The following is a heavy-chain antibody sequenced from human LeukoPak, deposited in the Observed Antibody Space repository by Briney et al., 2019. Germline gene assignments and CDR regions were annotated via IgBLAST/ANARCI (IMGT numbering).Heavy chain of an antibody. J-gene: IGHJ4*02. CDR3: ARRPYSSSSY. D-gene: IGHD6-6*01. CDR2: ISGSGGST. Sequence: GGSLRPSCAASGFSLSSCAMSWVRQAPGKGLEWVSAISGSGGSTYYADSVKGRFTISRDNAKNSLYLQMNSLRAEDTAVYYCARRPYSSSSYWGQGTLVTVSS. V-gene: IGHV3-23*01. CDR1: GFSLSSCA.